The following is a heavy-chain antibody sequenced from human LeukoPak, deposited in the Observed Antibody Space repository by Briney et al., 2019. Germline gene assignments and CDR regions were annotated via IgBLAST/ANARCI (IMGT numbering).Heavy chain of an antibody. D-gene: IGHD3-3*01. CDR2: IYSGGST. V-gene: IGHV3-66*04. CDR1: GFTVSTNY. J-gene: IGHJ6*02. CDR3: ARHFGVVTKGVYYYYYGMDV. Sequence: PGGSLRLSCAASGFTVSTNYMSWVRQAPGKGLEWVSVIYSGGSTYYADSVKGRFTISRDNSKNTLCLQMNSLRAEDTAVYYCARHFGVVTKGVYYYYYGMDVWGQGTTVTVSS.